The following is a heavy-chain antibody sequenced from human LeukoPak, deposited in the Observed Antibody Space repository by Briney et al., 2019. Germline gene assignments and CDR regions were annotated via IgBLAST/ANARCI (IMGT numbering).Heavy chain of an antibody. D-gene: IGHD2-2*01. CDR3: AKDPVAPAAMSHNWFDP. CDR2: ISGSGGST. CDR1: GFTFSSYA. V-gene: IGHV3-23*01. Sequence: GGSLRLSRAASGFTFSSYAMSWVRQAPGKGLEWVSAISGSGGSTYYADSVKGRFTISRDNSKNTLYLQMNSLRAEDTAVYYCAKDPVAPAAMSHNWFDPWGQGTLVTVSS. J-gene: IGHJ5*02.